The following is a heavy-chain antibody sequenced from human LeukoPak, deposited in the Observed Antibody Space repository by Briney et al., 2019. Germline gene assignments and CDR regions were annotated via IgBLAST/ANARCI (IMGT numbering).Heavy chain of an antibody. CDR1: GGTFSSYA. CDR3: ARDHSAFGTTFLLSY. D-gene: IGHD3-3*02. V-gene: IGHV1-69*13. Sequence: SVKVSCKASGGTFSSYAIGWVRQAPGQGLEWMGGIIPILGTANYAQKFQGRVTITADESTSTAYMELSSLRSEDTAVYYCARDHSAFGTTFLLSYWGQGTLVTVSS. J-gene: IGHJ4*02. CDR2: IIPILGTA.